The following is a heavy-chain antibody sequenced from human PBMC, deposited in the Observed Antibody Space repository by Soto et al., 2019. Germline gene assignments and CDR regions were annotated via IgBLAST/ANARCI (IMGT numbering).Heavy chain of an antibody. Sequence: GGSLRLSCAASGFTFSGSAMHWVRQASGKGLEWVGRIRSKASTCATAYAASVKGRFTISRDDSKNTAYLQMNSLKTEDTAVYYCTGNVVGATDYWGQGTLVTVSS. CDR3: TGNVVGATDY. CDR2: IRSKASTCAT. CDR1: GFTFSGSA. D-gene: IGHD1-26*01. J-gene: IGHJ4*02. V-gene: IGHV3-73*01.